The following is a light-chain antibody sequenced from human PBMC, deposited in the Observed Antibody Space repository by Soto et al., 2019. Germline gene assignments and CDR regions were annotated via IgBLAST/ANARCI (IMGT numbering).Light chain of an antibody. CDR1: QGISSY. V-gene: IGKV1-8*01. CDR2: AAS. Sequence: QSPSSLSASTGDRVTITCRASQGISSYLAWYQQKPGKAPKLLIYAASTLQSGVPSRFSGSGSGTDFTLTISCLQSEDFATYYCQQYYSYPLTFGGGTKVDIK. J-gene: IGKJ4*01. CDR3: QQYYSYPLT.